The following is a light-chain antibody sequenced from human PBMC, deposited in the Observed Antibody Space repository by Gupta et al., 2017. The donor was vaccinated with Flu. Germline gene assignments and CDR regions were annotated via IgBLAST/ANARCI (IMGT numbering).Light chain of an antibody. V-gene: IGLV3-21*02. Sequence: SYVLTQPPSVSVAPGQKARITCGGNNIGRKTMHWYQQMPGQAPVVVIYDDTDRPSGIPERFSGSNSGNTATLTISRVEAGYDADYYCQVWDSGSDLRVFGGGTKLTVL. CDR3: QVWDSGSDLRV. CDR2: DDT. J-gene: IGLJ2*01. CDR1: NIGRKT.